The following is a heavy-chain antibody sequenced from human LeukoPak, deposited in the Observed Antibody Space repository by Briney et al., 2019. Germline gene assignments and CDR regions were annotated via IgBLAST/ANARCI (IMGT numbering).Heavy chain of an antibody. CDR2: ISGTGGST. CDR1: GFTFSSYA. V-gene: IGHV3-23*01. J-gene: IGHJ4*02. CDR3: AKDAGAYYYDSSGYYYDSDY. D-gene: IGHD3-22*01. Sequence: PGGSLRLSCAASGFTFSSYAMSWVRQAPGKGLEWVSGISGTGGSTYYADSVKGRFTISRDNSKNTLYLQMNSLRAEDTAVYYCAKDAGAYYYDSSGYYYDSDYWGQGTLVTVSS.